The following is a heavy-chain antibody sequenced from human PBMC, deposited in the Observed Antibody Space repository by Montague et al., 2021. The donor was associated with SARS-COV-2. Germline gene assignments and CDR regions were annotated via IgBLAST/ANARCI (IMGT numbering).Heavy chain of an antibody. CDR2: IYYSGST. V-gene: IGHV4-39*01. CDR1: GGSISSSSYY. D-gene: IGHD3-3*01. CDR3: ARHAGKRITIFGVVKGQYYFDY. J-gene: IGHJ4*02. Sequence: SETLSLTCTVSGGSISSSSYYWGWIRQPPGKGLEWIGSIYYSGSTYYNPPLKSRVTISVDTSKNQFSLKLSSVTAADTAVYYCARHAGKRITIFGVVKGQYYFDYWGQGTLVTVSS.